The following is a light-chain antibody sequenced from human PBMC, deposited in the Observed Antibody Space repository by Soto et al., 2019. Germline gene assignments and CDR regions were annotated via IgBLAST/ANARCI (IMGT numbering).Light chain of an antibody. CDR3: QHHNSYSQT. CDR1: QSIRYY. CDR2: GAS. V-gene: IGKV1-5*01. Sequence: DIQLTQSPPTLSASVGDRVTITCRASQSIRYYLAWYQQMPGKAPKLLIYGASSLQGGVPSRFSGSGSGTEFTLTIRSLQPDDFATYFCQHHNSYSQTFGQGTKVEIK. J-gene: IGKJ1*01.